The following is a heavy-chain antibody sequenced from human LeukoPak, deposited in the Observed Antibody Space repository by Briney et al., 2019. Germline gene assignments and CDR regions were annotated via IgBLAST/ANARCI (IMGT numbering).Heavy chain of an antibody. CDR2: ISGSGGST. V-gene: IGHV3-23*01. CDR1: GFTFSSYA. D-gene: IGHD3-9*01. CDR3: AKDRGGNFDSNPKRFYYYMDV. Sequence: GGSLRLSCAASGFTFSSYAMSWVRQAPGKGLEWVSAISGSGGSTYYADSVKGRFIISRDNSRNTVYLQMNRLRAEDTAVYYCAKDRGGNFDSNPKRFYYYMDVWGKGTTVTVSS. J-gene: IGHJ6*03.